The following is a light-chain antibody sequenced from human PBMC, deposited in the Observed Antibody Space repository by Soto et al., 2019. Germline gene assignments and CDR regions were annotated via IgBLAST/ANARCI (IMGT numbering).Light chain of an antibody. CDR2: GAS. CDR1: QSVSRSY. V-gene: IGKV3-20*01. Sequence: EIVLTQAPGTLSLSPGERATLSCMASQSVSRSYLAWYQQKPGQAHRLLIYGASSRATGIPDRFSGSGSGTDFTLTGSRLEPEDFAVYYCQQYGSSPLTFGGGTKVEIK. CDR3: QQYGSSPLT. J-gene: IGKJ4*01.